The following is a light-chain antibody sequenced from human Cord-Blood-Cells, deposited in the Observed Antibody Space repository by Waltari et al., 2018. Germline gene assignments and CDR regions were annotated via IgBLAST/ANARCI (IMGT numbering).Light chain of an antibody. CDR1: QSISSY. Sequence: DIQMTQSPSSLSASVGDRVTITCRASQSISSYLNWYQQKPGKAPKLLIYAASSLQSGVPSRLSGSGSGTDCTLTISSLQPEDFATYYCQQSYSTPWTFGQGTKVEIK. CDR2: AAS. V-gene: IGKV1-39*01. J-gene: IGKJ1*01. CDR3: QQSYSTPWT.